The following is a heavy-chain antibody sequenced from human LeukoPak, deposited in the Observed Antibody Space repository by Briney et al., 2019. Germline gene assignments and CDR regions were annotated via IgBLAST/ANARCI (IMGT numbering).Heavy chain of an antibody. J-gene: IGHJ4*02. CDR1: GFTFSSFG. V-gene: IGHV3-30*02. CDR3: AKDTYSGTSGYYVFDY. D-gene: IGHD3-22*01. Sequence: GGSLRLSCAASGFTFSSFGMHWVRQAPGKGLEWVGFIRYDGSYTYYADSVKGRFTISRDISTYTLYLQMNSLRAEDTAVYYCAKDTYSGTSGYYVFDYWGQGTLVTVSS. CDR2: IRYDGSYT.